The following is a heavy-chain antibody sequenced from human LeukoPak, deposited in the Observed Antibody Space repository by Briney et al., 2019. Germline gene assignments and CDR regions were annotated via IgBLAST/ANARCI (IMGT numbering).Heavy chain of an antibody. D-gene: IGHD5-18*01. CDR1: GFTFNSYA. Sequence: GRSLRLSCAASGFTFNSYAMHWVRQAPGKGLEWVAVISYDGSNKYYADSVKGRVTISRDNSKNTLYLQMNSLRAEDTAVYYCARDPPPDTAMVMGDYYYYYGMDVWGQGTTVTVSS. J-gene: IGHJ6*02. CDR2: ISYDGSNK. CDR3: ARDPPPDTAMVMGDYYYYYGMDV. V-gene: IGHV3-30*04.